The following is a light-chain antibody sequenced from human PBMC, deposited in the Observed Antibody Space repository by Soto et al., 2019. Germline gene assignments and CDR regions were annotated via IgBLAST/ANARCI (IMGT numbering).Light chain of an antibody. CDR1: STDVGGYNY. J-gene: IGLJ2*01. V-gene: IGLV2-14*03. Sequence: QSVLAQPASVSGSPGQSITISCTGTSTDVGGYNYVSWYQQYPGKAPKLIIFDVINRPSGVSHRFSGSKSGNTASLTISGLQAEDEANYYCSSYTSSSTFVVFGGGTKLTVL. CDR2: DVI. CDR3: SSYTSSSTFVV.